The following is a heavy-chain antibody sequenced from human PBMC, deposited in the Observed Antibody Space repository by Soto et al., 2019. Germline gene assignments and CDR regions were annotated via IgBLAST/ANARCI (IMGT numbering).Heavy chain of an antibody. CDR2: VYYSATT. V-gene: IGHV4-61*01. CDR3: ARTTAVPNTLRSRYFFDY. Sequence: SETLSLTCSVSGVSVSNKPYYWSWIRQPPGKRLEWIGYVYYSATTNYNPSLKSRVTISVDLSKNQFSLRLSSVTTADTALYYCARTTAVPNTLRSRYFFDYWGQGTLVTVSS. D-gene: IGHD4-17*01. J-gene: IGHJ4*02. CDR1: GVSVSNKPYY.